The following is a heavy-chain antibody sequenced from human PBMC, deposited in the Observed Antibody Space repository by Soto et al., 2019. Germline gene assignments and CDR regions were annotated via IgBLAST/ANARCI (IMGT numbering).Heavy chain of an antibody. D-gene: IGHD4-4*01. Sequence: EVHLLESGGGLVQPGGSLRLSCAASGFTFSSYAITWVRQAPGKGLEWVSTISGGGDGTNTFYADSVKGRFSISRDNAKNTVYLHMYSLRGEDTAVYYCARGIQYRYGMDVWGQGTTVTVSS. CDR3: ARGIQYRYGMDV. CDR1: GFTFSSYA. J-gene: IGHJ6*02. CDR2: ISGGGDGTNT. V-gene: IGHV3-23*01.